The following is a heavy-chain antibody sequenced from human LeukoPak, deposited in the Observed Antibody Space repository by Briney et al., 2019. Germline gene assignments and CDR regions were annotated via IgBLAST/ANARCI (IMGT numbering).Heavy chain of an antibody. J-gene: IGHJ4*02. V-gene: IGHV4-39*01. D-gene: IGHD3-9*01. CDR2: IYFGGST. CDR1: GGSISSSSYY. CDR3: ARRNDILTGYTFDY. Sequence: SETLSLTCTVSGGSISSSSYYWGWIRQPPGKGLEWIGSIYFGGSTSYNPSLKNRVTISVDTSKNQFSLKLSSVTAADTAVYYCARRNDILTGYTFDYWGQGTLVTVSS.